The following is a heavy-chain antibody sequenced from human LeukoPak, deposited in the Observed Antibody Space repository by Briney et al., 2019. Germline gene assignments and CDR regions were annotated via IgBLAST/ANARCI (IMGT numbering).Heavy chain of an antibody. CDR1: GFTFSNYN. D-gene: IGHD5-18*01. CDR2: ITSSGAYI. V-gene: IGHV3-21*01. CDR3: ARGYSYGQADAFDI. J-gene: IGHJ3*02. Sequence: GGSLRLSCAASGFTFSNYNMNWVRQTPGKGLEWVSSITSSGAYIYYADSVKGRFTISRDNAKNSLYLQMNSLRAEDTAVYYCARGYSYGQADAFDIWGQGTMVTVSS.